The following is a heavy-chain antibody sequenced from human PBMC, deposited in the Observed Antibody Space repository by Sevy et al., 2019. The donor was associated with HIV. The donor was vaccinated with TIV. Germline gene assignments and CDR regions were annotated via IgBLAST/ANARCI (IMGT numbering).Heavy chain of an antibody. V-gene: IGHV3-7*01. CDR2: INQDGSGK. J-gene: IGHJ4*02. Sequence: GGSLRLSCAGSGFTFSSYWMSWVRQAPGKGLEWVANINQDGSGKNYVDSVEGRFTISRDNAKNSLYLQMNSLRAEDTAVYYCARDPFSKADYWGQGTLVTVSS. CDR1: GFTFSSYW. D-gene: IGHD4-4*01. CDR3: ARDPFSKADY.